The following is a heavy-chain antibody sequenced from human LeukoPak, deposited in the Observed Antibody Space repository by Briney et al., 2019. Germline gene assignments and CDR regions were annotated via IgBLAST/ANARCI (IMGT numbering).Heavy chain of an antibody. J-gene: IGHJ4*02. CDR3: ARTGGGVGWFGTIDS. D-gene: IGHD1-14*01. CDR1: GGSISSGSYY. Sequence: PSQTLSLTCTVSGGSISSGSYYWTSIRQPAGKGLEWIGHIYTGGATSYNPSLQSRVTISVDTSKHEFSLKLTSLTAADTAVYYCARTGGGVGWFGTIDSWGQGTLVTVSS. CDR2: IYTGGAT. V-gene: IGHV4-61*09.